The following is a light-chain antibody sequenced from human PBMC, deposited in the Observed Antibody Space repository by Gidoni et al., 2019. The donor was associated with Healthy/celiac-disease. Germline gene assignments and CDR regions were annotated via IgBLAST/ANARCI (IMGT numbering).Light chain of an antibody. J-gene: IGKJ2*01. Sequence: VVMTQSPLSLPVTLGQPASISCRYGQSLVYSDGNTEVNWFRQRPGQSPRRLIYKVANRDSGVPDRFSGSGSGTDFTLKISRVEAEDVGVYYCMQGTHWPYTFGQGTKLEIK. CDR3: MQGTHWPYT. CDR1: QSLVYSDGNTE. V-gene: IGKV2-30*01. CDR2: KVA.